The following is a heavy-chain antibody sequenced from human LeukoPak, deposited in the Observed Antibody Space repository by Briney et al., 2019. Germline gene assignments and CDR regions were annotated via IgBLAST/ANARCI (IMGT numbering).Heavy chain of an antibody. CDR1: GFTFSSYA. J-gene: IGHJ4*02. D-gene: IGHD2-2*01. CDR2: ISYDGSNK. Sequence: PGGSLRLSCAASGFTFSSYAMHWVRQAPGKGLEWVAVISYDGSNKYYADSVKGRFTISRDNSKNTLYLQMNSLRAKDTAVYYCARDDQNHYWGQGTLVTVSS. CDR3: ARDDQNHY. V-gene: IGHV3-30-3*01.